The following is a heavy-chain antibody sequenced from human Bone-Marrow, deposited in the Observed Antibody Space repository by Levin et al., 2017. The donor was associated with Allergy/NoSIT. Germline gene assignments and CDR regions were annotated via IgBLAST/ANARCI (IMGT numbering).Heavy chain of an antibody. V-gene: IGHV5-51*01. CDR2: VYPGDSNA. D-gene: IGHD2-8*02. J-gene: IGHJ4*02. Sequence: KVSCQTSGYGFISYWIGWVRQMPGRGLEWMGIVYPGDSNARYSPSFQGQVTISVDKSVRTAYLEWSSLKASDTAMYYCARRPSTGRSYEDYFDYWGQGTLVAVSS. CDR3: ARRPSTGRSYEDYFDY. CDR1: GYGFISYW.